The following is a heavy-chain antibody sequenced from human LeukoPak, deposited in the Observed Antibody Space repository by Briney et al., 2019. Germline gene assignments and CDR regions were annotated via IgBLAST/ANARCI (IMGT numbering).Heavy chain of an antibody. J-gene: IGHJ4*02. CDR1: GFTFSDNA. D-gene: IGHD6-19*01. CDR3: AKDQPRSGWAFDY. CDR2: ISNSGGST. V-gene: IGHV3-23*01. Sequence: AGGSLRLSCAVSGFTFSDNAMSWVRQPPGMGLEWVSAISNSGGSTHYADSVKGRFTISRDNSKNTLYLQMNSLRAEDTAVYYCAKDQPRSGWAFDYWGQGTLVTVSS.